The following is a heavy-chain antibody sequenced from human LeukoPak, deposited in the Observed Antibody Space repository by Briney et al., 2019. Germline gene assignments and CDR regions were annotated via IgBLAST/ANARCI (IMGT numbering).Heavy chain of an antibody. Sequence: GGSLRLSCAASGFTVSSNYMSWVRQAPGKGLEWVSVIYSGGSTYYADSVKGRFTISRDNSKNTLYLQMNSLRAEDTAVYYCARDAEVEMASYYDYWGQGTLVTVSS. CDR1: GFTVSSNY. V-gene: IGHV3-53*01. CDR2: IYSGGST. J-gene: IGHJ4*02. CDR3: ARDAEVEMASYYDY. D-gene: IGHD5-24*01.